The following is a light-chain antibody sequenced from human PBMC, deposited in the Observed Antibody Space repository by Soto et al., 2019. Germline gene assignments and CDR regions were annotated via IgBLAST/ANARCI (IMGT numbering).Light chain of an antibody. Sequence: QSALTQPPSASGSPGQSVTISCTGTSGDVGGYNYVSWYQQHPGKAPKLMIYEVSKRPVGVPDRFSGSKSGNTASLTVSGLQAEDEADYYCRSYAGSDKYYVFGTGTKVTVL. CDR1: SGDVGGYNY. CDR2: EVS. J-gene: IGLJ1*01. CDR3: RSYAGSDKYYV. V-gene: IGLV2-8*01.